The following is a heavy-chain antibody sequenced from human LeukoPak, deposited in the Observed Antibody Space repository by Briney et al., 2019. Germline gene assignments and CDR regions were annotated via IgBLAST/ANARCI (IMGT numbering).Heavy chain of an antibody. CDR2: ISYGGGRT. Sequence: PGGALRLSCAASRFTFSSYAMSGVRQAPGKGLEWVSTISYGGGRTDYADSVKGRFVMSRDSSKNTQYLQMNGLRGDDTAIYYCAKDDGGSPPDAFDIWGQGTLVSVSS. V-gene: IGHV3-23*01. J-gene: IGHJ3*02. CDR1: RFTFSSYA. CDR3: AKDDGGSPPDAFDI. D-gene: IGHD1-26*01.